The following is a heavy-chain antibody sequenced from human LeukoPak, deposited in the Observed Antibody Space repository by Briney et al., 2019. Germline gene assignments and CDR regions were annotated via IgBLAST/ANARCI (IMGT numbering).Heavy chain of an antibody. CDR2: IKSNIDGGTA. D-gene: IGHD2-21*01. V-gene: IGHV3-15*01. Sequence: PGGSLRLSCAASGFTFSSYAMTWVRQPPGKGLEWVGRIKSNIDGGTADYAAPVKGRFTISRDDSKNMLYLQMNSLKIEDTGVYYCTTGVRGGEASWGQGTLVTVSP. J-gene: IGHJ5*02. CDR3: TTGVRGGEAS. CDR1: GFTFSSYA.